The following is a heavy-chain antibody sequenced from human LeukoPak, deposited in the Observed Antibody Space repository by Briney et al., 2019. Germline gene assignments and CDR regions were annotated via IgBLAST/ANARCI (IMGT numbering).Heavy chain of an antibody. CDR3: ARFFKGGDYGDYSDY. V-gene: IGHV4-39*01. CDR1: GYSISSGSYY. Sequence: SETLSLTCTVSGYSISSGSYYWGWIRQPPGKGLEWLGSIYYSGSTYHNPSLKSRVTISVDTSKKQFSLKLNSVTAADMAVYYCARFFKGGDYGDYSDYWGQGTLVTVSS. CDR2: IYYSGST. D-gene: IGHD4-17*01. J-gene: IGHJ4*02.